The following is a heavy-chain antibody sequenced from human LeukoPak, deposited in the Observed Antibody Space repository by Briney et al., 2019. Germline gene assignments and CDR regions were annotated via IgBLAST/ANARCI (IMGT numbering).Heavy chain of an antibody. D-gene: IGHD3-22*01. V-gene: IGHV4-39*07. CDR2: IYYSGST. CDR3: ARGAPYDSSGYVTYYFDY. J-gene: IGHJ4*02. CDR1: GGSISSSSYY. Sequence: SETLSLTCTVSGGSISSSSYYWGWIRQPPGKGLEWIGSIYYSGSTYYNPSLKSRVTISVDTSKNQFSLKLSSVTAADTAVYYCARGAPYDSSGYVTYYFDYWGQGTRVTVSS.